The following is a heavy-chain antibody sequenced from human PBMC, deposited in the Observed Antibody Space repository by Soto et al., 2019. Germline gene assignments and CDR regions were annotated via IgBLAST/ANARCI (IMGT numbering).Heavy chain of an antibody. CDR1: GGTFSSYT. CDR3: AGGEDYVVHKPFDY. V-gene: IGHV1-69*02. D-gene: IGHD3-10*02. Sequence: QVQLVQSGAEVKKPGSSVKVSCKASGGTFSSYTISWVRQAPGQGLEWMGRIIPSLGIANYAQKCQGRVTISANKSTSTAYLELSSVRSQDTAEYYCAGGEDYVVHKPFDYWSQGTLLTVSS. J-gene: IGHJ4*02. CDR2: IIPSLGIA.